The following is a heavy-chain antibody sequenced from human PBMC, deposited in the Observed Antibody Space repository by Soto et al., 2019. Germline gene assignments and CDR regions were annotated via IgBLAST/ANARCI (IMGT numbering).Heavy chain of an antibody. J-gene: IGHJ4*02. Sequence: QVQLQQWGAGLLKPSETLSLTCTVYGGSFSGYYWSWIRRPPGKGLEWIGEINHSGSTNYNPSLKSRVTISVDTSKNQFSLKLNSVTAADTAVYFCARGRVSSGWYRDYWGQGTLVTVSS. CDR2: INHSGST. CDR1: GGSFSGYY. CDR3: ARGRVSSGWYRDY. V-gene: IGHV4-34*01. D-gene: IGHD6-19*01.